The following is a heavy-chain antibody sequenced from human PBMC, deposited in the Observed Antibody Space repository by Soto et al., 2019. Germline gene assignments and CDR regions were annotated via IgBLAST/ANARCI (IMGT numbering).Heavy chain of an antibody. D-gene: IGHD2-15*01. CDR3: ATYCSGGTCNSDDVFYI. J-gene: IGHJ3*02. V-gene: IGHV4-39*01. CDR1: GGSISSNTYF. CDR2: IYYSGTT. Sequence: QLQVQESGPGLVKPSETLPLTCTVSGGSISSNTYFWGWIRQPPGKGLEWIGSIYYSGTTYYNPSLKSRATMSVDTSKNHFSLKLSSVTAADTAIYYCATYCSGGTCNSDDVFYIWGQGTMVTVSS.